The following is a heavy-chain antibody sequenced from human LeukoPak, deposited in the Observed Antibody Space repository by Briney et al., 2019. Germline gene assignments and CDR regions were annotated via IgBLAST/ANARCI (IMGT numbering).Heavy chain of an antibody. CDR3: AKNLLGSEAFSWYFDL. J-gene: IGHJ2*01. CDR2: ISASGGGT. D-gene: IGHD1-26*01. V-gene: IGHV3-23*01. Sequence: GGSLRLSCVAPGFTFSSDGMSWGRQAPGKGLEWVSSISASGGGTVYADSVKGRVTISRDNSKNTLYLQMHSLRAEDTAVYSCAKNLLGSEAFSWYFDLWGRGTQVTVSS. CDR1: GFTFSSDG.